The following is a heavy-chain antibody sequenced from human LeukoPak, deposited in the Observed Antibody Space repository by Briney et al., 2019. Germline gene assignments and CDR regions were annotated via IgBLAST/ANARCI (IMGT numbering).Heavy chain of an antibody. Sequence: MTSETLSLTCTVSGASISSYYWSWLRQPPGKGLEYIGYIYYSGSTNYNPSLKSRVTISIDMSKNQFSLKLSSATAADTALYYCARVYDLWSGYSWGAFDIWGQRTPVTVSS. V-gene: IGHV4-59*01. CDR2: IYYSGST. CDR3: ARVYDLWSGYSWGAFDI. J-gene: IGHJ3*02. CDR1: GASISSYY. D-gene: IGHD3-3*01.